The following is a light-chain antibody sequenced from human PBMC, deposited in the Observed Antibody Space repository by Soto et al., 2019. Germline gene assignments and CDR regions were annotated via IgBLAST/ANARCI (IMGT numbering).Light chain of an antibody. V-gene: IGKV1-39*01. CDR1: QSISSY. CDR2: AAS. Sequence: DIQMTQSPSSLSASVGDRVTITCRASQSISSYLNWYQQKPGKAPNLLIYAASSLQSGVPSKFSGSVSGTDFTLTISSRQPEDFATYYCQQSYSSPFTFGPGTKVDIK. J-gene: IGKJ3*01. CDR3: QQSYSSPFT.